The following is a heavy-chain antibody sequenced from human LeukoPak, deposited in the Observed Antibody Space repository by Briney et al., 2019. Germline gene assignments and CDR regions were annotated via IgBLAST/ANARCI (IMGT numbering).Heavy chain of an antibody. Sequence: GGSLILSCAASGFTFSSYEMNWVRPAPGKGLEWVSYISSSGSTIYYADSVKGRFTISRDNAKNSLYLQMNSLRAEDTAVYYCARDWTGTIYYGMDVWGQGTTVTVSS. CDR2: ISSSGSTI. J-gene: IGHJ6*02. CDR1: GFTFSSYE. D-gene: IGHD1-7*01. CDR3: ARDWTGTIYYGMDV. V-gene: IGHV3-48*03.